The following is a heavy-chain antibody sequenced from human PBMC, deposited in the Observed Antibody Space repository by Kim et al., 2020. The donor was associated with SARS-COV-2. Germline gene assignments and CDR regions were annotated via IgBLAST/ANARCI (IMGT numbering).Heavy chain of an antibody. CDR1: GGSISSSSYY. J-gene: IGHJ4*02. D-gene: IGHD3-10*01. CDR2: IYYSGST. Sequence: SEPLSLTCTVSGGSISSSSYYWGWIRQPPGKGLEWIGSIYYSGSTYYNPSLKSRVTISVDTSKNQFSLKLSSVTAADTAVYYCATVVREVIIVYWGQGTLVTVSS. CDR3: ATVVREVIIVY. V-gene: IGHV4-39*07.